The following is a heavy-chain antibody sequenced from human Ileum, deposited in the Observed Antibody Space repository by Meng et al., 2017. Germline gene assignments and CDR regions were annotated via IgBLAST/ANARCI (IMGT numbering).Heavy chain of an antibody. J-gene: IGHJ4*02. V-gene: IGHV3-23*01. Sequence: EEQSLESGGGLVPSGGSLLLSCAASGFTFSSDTMGWVSQAPGKGLQWVSVISGSGALTFYADSVKGRFTISRDNSKNTLYLQMNTLRGEDTAVYYCVSEVPLKGIRDWGQGALVTVSS. CDR2: ISGSGALT. D-gene: IGHD6-13*01. CDR3: VSEVPLKGIRD. CDR1: GFTFSSDT.